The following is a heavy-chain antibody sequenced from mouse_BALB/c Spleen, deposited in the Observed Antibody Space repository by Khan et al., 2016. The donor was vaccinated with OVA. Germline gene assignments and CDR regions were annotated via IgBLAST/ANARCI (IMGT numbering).Heavy chain of an antibody. Sequence: QVRLQQSGAELARPGASVKLSCKASGYTFTDYYINWVKQRTGQDLEWIGEISPGSGDTYYNERFKGKATLTADKSSSTAYMQLSSLTSEASAVYFGARRNYFGYTFAYWGQGTLVTVSA. CDR2: ISPGSGDT. J-gene: IGHJ3*01. CDR3: ARRNYFGYTFAY. V-gene: IGHV1-77*01. CDR1: GYTFTDYY. D-gene: IGHD1-2*01.